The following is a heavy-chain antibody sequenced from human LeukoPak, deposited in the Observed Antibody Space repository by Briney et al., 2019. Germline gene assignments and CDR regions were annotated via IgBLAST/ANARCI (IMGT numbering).Heavy chain of an antibody. CDR2: IYHSGST. CDR3: ARDRPFYYGSGSFYDGFDS. J-gene: IGHJ4*02. D-gene: IGHD3-10*01. V-gene: IGHV4-59*01. CDR1: GSSISGYY. Sequence: PSETLSLTCTVSGSSISGYYWSWIRQPPVKGLEWIGYIYHSGSTNYNPSLKSRVTISLDTSKNQFSLKLSSVTAADTAVYYCARDRPFYYGSGSFYDGFDSWGQGTLVTVFS.